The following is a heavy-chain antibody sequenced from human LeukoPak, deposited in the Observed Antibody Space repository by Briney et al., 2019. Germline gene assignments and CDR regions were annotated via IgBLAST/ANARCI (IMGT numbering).Heavy chain of an antibody. Sequence: SETLSLTCAVYGGSFSDYYWSWIRQPPGKGLEWIGEINHGGSTNYSPSLKSRVTISVDTSKNQFSLKLSSVTAADTAVYYCARGRIFQYYFDYWGQGTLVTVSS. CDR1: GGSFSDYY. CDR3: ARGRIFQYYFDY. J-gene: IGHJ4*02. V-gene: IGHV4-34*01. D-gene: IGHD3-3*01. CDR2: INHGGST.